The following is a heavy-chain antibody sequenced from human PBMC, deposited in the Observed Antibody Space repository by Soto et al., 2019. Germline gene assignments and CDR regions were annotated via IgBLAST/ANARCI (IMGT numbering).Heavy chain of an antibody. J-gene: IGHJ4*02. CDR2: ISGSGSGP. D-gene: IGHD6-13*01. Sequence: EVLLLESGGGLVQPGGSLRLSCAASGFTFSNYDMGWVRQAPGKGLELVSFISGSGSGPYYADSVKGLFTISRGNAENTLNLQMNSVRVEDTAVYYCAKLQSWRALDYWGQGTLVTVSS. V-gene: IGHV3-23*01. CDR1: GFTFSNYD. CDR3: AKLQSWRALDY.